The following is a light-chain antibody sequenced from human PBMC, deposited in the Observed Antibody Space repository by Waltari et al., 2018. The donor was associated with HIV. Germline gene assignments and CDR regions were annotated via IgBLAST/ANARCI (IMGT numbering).Light chain of an antibody. CDR2: WAS. J-gene: IGKJ2*01. CDR3: QQYYFTPPHT. Sequence: DIVMTQSQDSLAVSLGARATIHCRASQTIFYSSNNKNYLAWYQQKPGQPPKLLISWASTRESGVPDRFSGSGSGTDFTLTISSLQPEDVAVYYCQQYYFTPPHTFGQGTKLEIK. V-gene: IGKV4-1*01. CDR1: QTIFYSSNNKNY.